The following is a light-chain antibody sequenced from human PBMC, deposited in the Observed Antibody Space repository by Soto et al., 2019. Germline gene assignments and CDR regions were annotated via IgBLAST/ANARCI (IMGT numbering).Light chain of an antibody. CDR1: QGIASY. Sequence: IQMTHSPQSVSSSVGHIVFITCRASQGIASYLAWYQHKPGKAPRLLIYAASGLRSGVPSRFSGSGSGTDFTLTISSLQPEDFAVYYCQQYGSSEIIFGQGGRLE. V-gene: IGKV1-12*01. CDR3: QQYGSSEII. J-gene: IGKJ5*01. CDR2: AAS.